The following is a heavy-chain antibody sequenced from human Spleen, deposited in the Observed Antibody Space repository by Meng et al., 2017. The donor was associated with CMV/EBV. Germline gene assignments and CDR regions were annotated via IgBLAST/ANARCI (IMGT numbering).Heavy chain of an antibody. CDR2: ITGSGGST. CDR3: AKPSVHSSGGSWHNFDS. V-gene: IGHV3-23*01. Sequence: GESLKISCAASGFTFSSYAMSWVRQAPGKGLEWVSAITGSGGSTYYADSVKGRFTISRDNSKNTLYLQMNSLRAEDTAVHYCAKPSVHSSGGSWHNFDSWRQGTLVTVSS. CDR1: GFTFSSYA. J-gene: IGHJ4*02. D-gene: IGHD2-15*01.